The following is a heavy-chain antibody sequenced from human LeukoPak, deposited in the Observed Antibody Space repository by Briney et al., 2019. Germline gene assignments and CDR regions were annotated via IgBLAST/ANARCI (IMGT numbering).Heavy chain of an antibody. CDR2: IYYSGST. D-gene: IGHD3-10*01. CDR3: GRSTDMVRGVIGN. V-gene: IGHV4-31*01. CDR1: GPSISSGGYY. Sequence: PSETLSLTCTVSGPSISSGGYYWTWIRQHPGKGLEWIGSIYYSGSTYNHPALNSPLTISINTSKTQFSLKLSSVTAADTAVYYCGRSTDMVRGVIGNWGQGTLVTVSS. J-gene: IGHJ4*02.